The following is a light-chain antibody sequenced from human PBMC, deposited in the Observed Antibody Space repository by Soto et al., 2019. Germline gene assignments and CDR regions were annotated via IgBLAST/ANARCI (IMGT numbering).Light chain of an antibody. V-gene: IGLV1-40*01. J-gene: IGLJ1*01. Sequence: QSVRTQPPSVSGAPGHRVTYSCTGSSSNIGAGYDVHWYQQLPGTAPKLLIYGNSNRPSGVPDRFSGSKSGTSASLAITGLQAEDEADYYCQSYDSSLSGYVFGTGTKLTVL. CDR1: SSNIGAGYD. CDR3: QSYDSSLSGYV. CDR2: GNS.